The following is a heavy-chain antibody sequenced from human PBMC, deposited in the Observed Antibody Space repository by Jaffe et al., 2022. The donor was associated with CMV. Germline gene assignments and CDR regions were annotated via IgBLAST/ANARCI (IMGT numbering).Heavy chain of an antibody. CDR2: ISGSGGST. V-gene: IGHV3-23*01. CDR1: GFTFSSYA. J-gene: IGHJ4*02. Sequence: EVQLLESGGGLVQPGGSLRLSCAASGFTFSSYAMSWVRQAPGKGLEWVSAISGSGGSTYYADSVKGRFTISRDNSKNTLYLQMNSLRAEDTAVYYCAKSGCQGSTYCGGEFDYWGQGTLVTVSS. CDR3: AKSGCQGSTYCGGEFDY. D-gene: IGHD2-21*01.